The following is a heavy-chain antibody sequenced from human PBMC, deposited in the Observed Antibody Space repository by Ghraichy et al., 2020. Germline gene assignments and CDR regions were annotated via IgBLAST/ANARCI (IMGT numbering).Heavy chain of an antibody. CDR1: GFTFSSYG. CDR3: AKESDDFWSGYHPPYGMDV. J-gene: IGHJ6*02. D-gene: IGHD3-3*01. CDR2: IRYDGSNK. Sequence: GGSLRLSCAASGFTFSSYGMHWVRQAPGKGLEWVAFIRYDGSNKYYADSVKGRFTISRDNSKNTLYLQMNSLRAEDTAVYYCAKESDDFWSGYHPPYGMDVWGQGTTVTVSS. V-gene: IGHV3-30*02.